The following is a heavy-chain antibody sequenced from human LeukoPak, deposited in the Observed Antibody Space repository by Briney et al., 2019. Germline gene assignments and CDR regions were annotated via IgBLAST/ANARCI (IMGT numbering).Heavy chain of an antibody. D-gene: IGHD5-18*01. Sequence: SETLSLTCTVSGGSISSGGYYWSWIRQHPGKGLEWIGYIYYSGSTYYNPSLKSRVTISVDTSKNQFSLKLSSVTAADTAVYYCARANTAMVYNDYWGQGTLVTVSS. J-gene: IGHJ4*02. CDR2: IYYSGST. CDR3: ARANTAMVYNDY. V-gene: IGHV4-31*03. CDR1: GGSISSGGYY.